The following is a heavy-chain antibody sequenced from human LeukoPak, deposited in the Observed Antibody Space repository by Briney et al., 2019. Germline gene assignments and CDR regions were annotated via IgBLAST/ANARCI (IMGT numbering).Heavy chain of an antibody. CDR3: ARGRWVTHDAFDI. CDR2: INHSGST. V-gene: IGHV4-39*07. CDR1: GGSISSSSYY. D-gene: IGHD2-21*02. J-gene: IGHJ3*02. Sequence: SETLSLTCTVSGGSISSSSYYWSWIRQPPGKGLEWIGEINHSGSTNYNPSLKSRVTISVDTSKNQFSLKLSSVTAADTAVYYCARGRWVTHDAFDIWGQGTMVTVSS.